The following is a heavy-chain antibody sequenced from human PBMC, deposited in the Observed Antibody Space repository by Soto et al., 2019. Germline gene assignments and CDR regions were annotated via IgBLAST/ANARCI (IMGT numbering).Heavy chain of an antibody. CDR2: IKQDGSEK. D-gene: IGHD2-15*01. V-gene: IGHV3-7*03. CDR1: GFTFSSYW. Sequence: EVQLVESGGGLVQPGGSLRLSCAASGFTFSSYWMSWVRQAPGKGLEWVANIKQDGSEKYYVDSVKGRFTISRDNAKNSLYLQMNSLRAEDTAVYYCARDAGGTTDAFDIWGQGTMVTVSS. CDR3: ARDAGGTTDAFDI. J-gene: IGHJ3*02.